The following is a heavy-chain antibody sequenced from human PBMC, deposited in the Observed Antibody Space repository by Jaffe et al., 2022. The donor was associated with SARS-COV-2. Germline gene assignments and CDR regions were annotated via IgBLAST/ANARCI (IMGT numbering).Heavy chain of an antibody. D-gene: IGHD1-7*01. J-gene: IGHJ6*02. CDR1: GFTFSSYG. CDR2: ISYDGSNK. CDR3: AKVVNSRNWNYLNYYYGMDV. Sequence: QVQLVESGGGVVQPGRSLRLSCAASGFTFSSYGMHWVRQAPGKGLEWVAVISYDGSNKYYADSVKGRFTISRDNSKNTLYLQMNSLRAEDTAVYYCAKVVNSRNWNYLNYYYGMDVWGQGTTVTVSS. V-gene: IGHV3-30*18.